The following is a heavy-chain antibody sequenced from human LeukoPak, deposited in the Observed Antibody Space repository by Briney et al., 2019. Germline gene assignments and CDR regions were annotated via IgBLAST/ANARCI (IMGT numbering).Heavy chain of an antibody. Sequence: PGGSLRLSCVASGFTFRDYYMTWIRQASGKGLEWISYISRSGDTLYYADSVEGRFTISRDNAKNSLYLQMNSLRAEDTAVYYCAREVVIFPDYYYYGMDVWGQGTTVTVSS. D-gene: IGHD3-9*01. CDR1: GFTFRDYY. CDR2: ISRSGDTL. J-gene: IGHJ6*02. CDR3: AREVVIFPDYYYYGMDV. V-gene: IGHV3-11*01.